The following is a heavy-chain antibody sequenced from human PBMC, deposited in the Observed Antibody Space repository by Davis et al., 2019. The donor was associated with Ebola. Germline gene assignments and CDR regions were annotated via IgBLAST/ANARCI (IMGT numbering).Heavy chain of an antibody. CDR1: GYTFTSYY. CDR3: ARQPRFTVVVPAALDY. J-gene: IGHJ4*02. CDR2: INPSGGST. Sequence: SVKVSCKASGYTFTSYYMHWVRQAPGQGLEWMGIINPSGGSTSSAQKFQGRVTMTRDTSTSTVYMELSSLRSEDTAVYYCARQPRFTVVVPAALDYWGQGTLVTVSS. V-gene: IGHV1-46*01. D-gene: IGHD2-2*01.